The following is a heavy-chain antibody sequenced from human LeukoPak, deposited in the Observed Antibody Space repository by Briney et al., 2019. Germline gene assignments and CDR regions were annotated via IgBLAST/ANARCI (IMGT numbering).Heavy chain of an antibody. Sequence: PGPSLRLSCAASGFTFSAYGMHWVSQAPGKGLEWVAAISYDGSNKYHADSVKGRFTISRDNPKNTLCLQMNSLRAEDTAVYYCAKDNVALSMVRGPEPLDYWGQGTLVTVSS. CDR2: ISYDGSNK. J-gene: IGHJ4*02. CDR3: AKDNVALSMVRGPEPLDY. D-gene: IGHD3-10*01. CDR1: GFTFSAYG. V-gene: IGHV3-30*18.